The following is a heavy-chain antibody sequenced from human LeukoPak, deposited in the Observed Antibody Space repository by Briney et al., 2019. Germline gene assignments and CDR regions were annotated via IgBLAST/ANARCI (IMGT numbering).Heavy chain of an antibody. Sequence: GASVKVSCKASGYTFTSYDINWVRQATGQGLKWMGWMNPNSGNTGYAQKFQGRVTMTRNTSISTAYMELSSLRSEDTAVYYCARVDFGVVIGDSAHFDYWGQGTLVTVSS. D-gene: IGHD3-3*01. CDR1: GYTFTSYD. V-gene: IGHV1-8*01. J-gene: IGHJ4*02. CDR2: MNPNSGNT. CDR3: ARVDFGVVIGDSAHFDY.